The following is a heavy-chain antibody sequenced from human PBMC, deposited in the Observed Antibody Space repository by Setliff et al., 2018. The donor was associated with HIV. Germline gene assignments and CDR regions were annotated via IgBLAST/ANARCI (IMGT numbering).Heavy chain of an antibody. CDR3: VRASCGFYDVLTGSPYGDWFDS. D-gene: IGHD3-9*01. J-gene: IGHJ5*01. CDR2: IYSGGST. V-gene: IGHV3-53*01. CDR1: GFMVSNNY. Sequence: GGSLRLSCAVSGFMVSNNYMSWVRQTPGKGLEWVSIIYSGGSTYYADSVEGRFTISRDNRNNTVYLQMSSLKVEDTAIYYCVRASCGFYDVLTGSPYGDWFDSWGQGARVTVSS.